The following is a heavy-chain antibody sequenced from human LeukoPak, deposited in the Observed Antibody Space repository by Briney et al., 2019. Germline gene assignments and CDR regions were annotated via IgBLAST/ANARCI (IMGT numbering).Heavy chain of an antibody. CDR2: IWYDGSNK. D-gene: IGHD6-13*01. Sequence: GESLRLSCAASGFTFSSYGMHWVRQAPGKGLEWVAVIWYDGSNKYYADSVKGRFTISRDNSKNTLYLQMNSLRAEDTAVYYCAKGGGYSSSWYVDYWGQGTLVTVSS. V-gene: IGHV3-33*06. CDR3: AKGGGYSSSWYVDY. CDR1: GFTFSSYG. J-gene: IGHJ4*02.